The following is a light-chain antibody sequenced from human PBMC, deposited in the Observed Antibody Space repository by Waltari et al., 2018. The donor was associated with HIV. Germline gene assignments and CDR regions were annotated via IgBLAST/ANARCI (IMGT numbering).Light chain of an antibody. CDR2: WAS. V-gene: IGKV4-1*01. CDR1: QSVLYSSNNNNY. J-gene: IGKJ1*01. CDR3: LQYYTIPRT. Sequence: DIVMTQSPDSLAVSLGERATINCKSSQSVLYSSNNNNYLAWFQQKPGQPPKLLIYWASTRESGVPDRFSGSGSGTDLTLTISSLQAEDVAVYYCLQYYTIPRTFGQGTTVEIK.